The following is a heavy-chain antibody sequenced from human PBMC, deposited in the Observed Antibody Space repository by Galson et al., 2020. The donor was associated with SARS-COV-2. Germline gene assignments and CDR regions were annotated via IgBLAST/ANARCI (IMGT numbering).Heavy chain of an antibody. CDR1: GGSVTSNY. CDR2: FYSGNT. J-gene: IGHJ4*02. Sequence: SETLSLTCTVSGGSVTSNYWSWIRQPAGKGLEWIGRFYSGNTNYNHSVKSRVTMSVDTNKNQFSLKLRSVTAADTAVYYCARGVLPLDYWGQGTLVTVSS. V-gene: IGHV4-4*07. D-gene: IGHD3-10*01. CDR3: ARGVLPLDY.